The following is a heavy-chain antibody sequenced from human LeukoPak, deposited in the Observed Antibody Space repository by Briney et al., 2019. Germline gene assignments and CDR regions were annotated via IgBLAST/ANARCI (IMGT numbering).Heavy chain of an antibody. D-gene: IGHD6-13*01. Sequence: GGSLRLSCAASGFTFSTYWMSWVRQAPGKGLEWVANINQHGSERYYVGSGKGRFTISRDNAKTSLYLQMNSLRAEDTAVYYCARASNSSWCLWGQGTLVTVSS. CDR1: GFTFSTYW. V-gene: IGHV3-7*01. J-gene: IGHJ4*02. CDR3: ARASNSSWCL. CDR2: INQHGSER.